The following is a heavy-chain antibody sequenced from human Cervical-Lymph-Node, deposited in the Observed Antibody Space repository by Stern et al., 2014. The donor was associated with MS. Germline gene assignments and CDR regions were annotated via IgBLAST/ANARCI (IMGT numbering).Heavy chain of an antibody. Sequence: EVQLVESGGGLVPPGGSLRLSCAASGFTFSSYAMSWVRQAPGKVLEWVSAIAGNSGSIYYADSVKGRFTISRDNSQNTRDMQMNSLRAEDTAVYYCAGAVDGGNCFDCWGQGTLVPVSS. V-gene: IGHV3-23*04. D-gene: IGHD4-23*01. CDR2: IAGNSGSI. J-gene: IGHJ4*02. CDR3: AGAVDGGNCFDC. CDR1: GFTFSSYA.